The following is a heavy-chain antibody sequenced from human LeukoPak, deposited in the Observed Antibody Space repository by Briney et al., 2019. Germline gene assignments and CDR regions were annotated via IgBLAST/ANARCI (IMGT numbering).Heavy chain of an antibody. J-gene: IGHJ4*02. CDR3: ARRGLADY. CDR1: GYSFANYW. Sequence: GESLKISCKASGYSFANYWIHWVRQMPGKGLEWMGTIYPGDSDTRYSPSFQGQVTISADKSISTAYLQWSSLKASDAAMYYCARRGLADYWGQGTLVTASS. D-gene: IGHD6-19*01. V-gene: IGHV5-51*01. CDR2: IYPGDSDT.